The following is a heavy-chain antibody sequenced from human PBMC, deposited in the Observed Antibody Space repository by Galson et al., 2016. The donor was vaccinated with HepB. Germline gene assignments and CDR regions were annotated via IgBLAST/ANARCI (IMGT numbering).Heavy chain of an antibody. J-gene: IGHJ4*02. CDR2: IKSEAYGGTT. V-gene: IGHV3-49*03. D-gene: IGHD3-10*01. CDR3: SRGYGSATRY. CDR1: GFIFGDYA. Sequence: SLRLSCATSGFIFGDYAMSWFRQAPGKGLEWVGFIKSEAYGGTTEYAASVKGRFAISRDDSKGIAYLQMNSLKIEDTAVYYCSRGYGSATRYWGQGTLVTVSS.